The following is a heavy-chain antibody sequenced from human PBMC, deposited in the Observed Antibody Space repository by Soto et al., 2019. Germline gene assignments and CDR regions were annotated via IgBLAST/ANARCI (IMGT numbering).Heavy chain of an antibody. Sequence: ASVKVSCKASGYTFSSYDMHWVRQAPGQRLEWMGWINVGNGNTQYSQKFRDRVSITRDTSANTFYMELSSLRSEDTAVYYCARQDAFDIWGQGTMVTVSS. V-gene: IGHV1-3*01. CDR3: ARQDAFDI. CDR2: INVGNGNT. J-gene: IGHJ3*02. CDR1: GYTFSSYD.